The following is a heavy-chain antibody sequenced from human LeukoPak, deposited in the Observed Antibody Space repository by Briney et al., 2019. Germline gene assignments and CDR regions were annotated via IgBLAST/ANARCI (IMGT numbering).Heavy chain of an antibody. Sequence: ASVKVSCKASGYTFTSYDINWVRQATGQGLEWMGWMNPNSGNTGYAQKFQGRVTMTRNTSISTAYMELSSLRSEDTAVYYCARGRGVRGVIHFDYWGQGTLVTVSS. V-gene: IGHV1-8*01. CDR1: GYTFTSYD. CDR3: ARGRGVRGVIHFDY. CDR2: MNPNSGNT. J-gene: IGHJ4*02. D-gene: IGHD3-10*01.